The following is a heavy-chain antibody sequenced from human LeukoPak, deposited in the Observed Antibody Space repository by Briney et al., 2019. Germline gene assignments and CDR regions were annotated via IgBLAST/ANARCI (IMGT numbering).Heavy chain of an antibody. Sequence: GGSLRLSCAASGFTFSNAWMSWVRQAPGKGLEWVGRIKSKTDGGTTDYAAPVKGRFTISRDDSKNTLYLQMNSLRDEDTALYFCARERTGRYVDWSLDFWGQGTLVTVSS. D-gene: IGHD3-9*01. CDR1: GFTFSNAW. V-gene: IGHV3-15*01. CDR3: ARERTGRYVDWSLDF. J-gene: IGHJ4*02. CDR2: IKSKTDGGTT.